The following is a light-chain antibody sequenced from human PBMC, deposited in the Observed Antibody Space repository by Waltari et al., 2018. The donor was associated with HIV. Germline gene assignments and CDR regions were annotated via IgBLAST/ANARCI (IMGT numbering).Light chain of an antibody. CDR2: KAS. J-gene: IGKJ1*01. Sequence: DIPMNQSPSTLSASVGDRVTITCRANQSIGTWLAWYQQKPGRAPKLLFYKASSLESGVPSRFSGSGSGTEFTLTISSLQPDDFATYYCQQYKTSSPWTFGQGTKVDI. V-gene: IGKV1-5*03. CDR3: QQYKTSSPWT. CDR1: QSIGTW.